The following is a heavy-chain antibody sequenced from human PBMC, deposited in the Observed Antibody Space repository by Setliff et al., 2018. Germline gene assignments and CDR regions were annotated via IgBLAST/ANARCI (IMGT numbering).Heavy chain of an antibody. J-gene: IGHJ4*02. Sequence: SETLSLTCTVSGDSISNYYWTWIRQPPGKGLEWIGGIYVTGSTKYNPSLKSRVTLSIDTSKNQFSLKLSSVTAADAALYYCAASRAYTGAVEEWFLPKTFDFWGQGSPVTSPQ. D-gene: IGHD3-10*01. CDR3: AASRAYTGAVEEWFLPKTFDF. V-gene: IGHV4-4*07. CDR2: IYVTGST. CDR1: GDSISNYY.